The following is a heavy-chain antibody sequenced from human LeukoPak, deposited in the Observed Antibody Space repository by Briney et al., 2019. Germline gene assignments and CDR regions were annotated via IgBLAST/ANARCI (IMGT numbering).Heavy chain of an antibody. CDR1: GFTFSSYE. V-gene: IGHV3-48*03. CDR3: ARVVLSYSRDLDY. J-gene: IGHJ4*02. Sequence: PGGSLRLSCAASGFTFSSYEMNWVRQAPGKGLEWVSYISSSGSTIYYADSVKGRFTISRDNAKNSLYLQMNSLRAEDTAVYYCARVVLSYSRDLDYWGQGTLVTVSS. CDR2: ISSSGSTI. D-gene: IGHD1-26*01.